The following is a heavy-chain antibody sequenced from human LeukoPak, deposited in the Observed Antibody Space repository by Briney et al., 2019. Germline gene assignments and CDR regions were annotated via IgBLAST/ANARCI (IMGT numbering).Heavy chain of an antibody. CDR3: AKRGNPAVGHHYLDV. V-gene: IGHV3-23*01. J-gene: IGHJ6*03. CDR2: ITLSGGST. Sequence: GGSLRLSCAASGFTFSYYDMSWVRQAPGKGLEWVASITLSGGSTFYADSVKGRFTISRDNSKNTLYLQMNSLSAEDTAVYYCAKRGNPAVGHHYLDVWAKGPRSVSP. D-gene: IGHD2-2*01. CDR1: GFTFSYYD.